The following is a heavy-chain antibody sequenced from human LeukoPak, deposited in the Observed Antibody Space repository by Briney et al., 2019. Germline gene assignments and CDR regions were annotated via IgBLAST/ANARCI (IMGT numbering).Heavy chain of an antibody. CDR1: GGSISSYY. V-gene: IGHV4-59*08. D-gene: IGHD4-17*01. Sequence: SETLSLTCTVSGGSISSYYWSWIRQPPGKGLEWIGYIYYSGSTNYNPSLKSRVTISVDTSKNQFSLKLSSVTAADTAVYYCATYTVTTGWFDPWGQGTLVTVSS. J-gene: IGHJ5*02. CDR2: IYYSGST. CDR3: ATYTVTTGWFDP.